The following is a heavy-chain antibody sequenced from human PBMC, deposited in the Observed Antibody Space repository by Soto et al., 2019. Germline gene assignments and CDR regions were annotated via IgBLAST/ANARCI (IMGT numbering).Heavy chain of an antibody. D-gene: IGHD6-19*01. CDR3: AKDVGSGWWEAYS. V-gene: IGHV3-30*18. Sequence: QVQLVESGGGVVQPGGSLRLSCAASGFTFRSYGMHWVRQAPGKGLEWVAVISYDGSNKFYADSLKGRVTISRDNSKNTLYLQVNSLRTQDTVVYYCAKDVGSGWWEAYSWGQGTLVTVSS. CDR2: ISYDGSNK. CDR1: GFTFRSYG. J-gene: IGHJ4*02.